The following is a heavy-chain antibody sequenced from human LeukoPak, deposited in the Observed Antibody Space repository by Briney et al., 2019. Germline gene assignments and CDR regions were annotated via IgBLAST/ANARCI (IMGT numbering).Heavy chain of an antibody. CDR3: ARRQGCSSTSCPPDS. D-gene: IGHD2-2*01. V-gene: IGHV5-51*01. CDR2: IYPGDSDT. Sequence: GESLKISCKGSGYSFSNYWIGWVRQMAGKGLEWMGIIYPGDSDTRYSPSFQGQVTISADKSISTAYLQWSSLKASDTAMYYCARRQGCSSTSCPPDSWGQGTLVTVSS. CDR1: GYSFSNYW. J-gene: IGHJ4*02.